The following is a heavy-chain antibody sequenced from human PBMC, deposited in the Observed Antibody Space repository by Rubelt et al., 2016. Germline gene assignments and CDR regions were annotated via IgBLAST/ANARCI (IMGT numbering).Heavy chain of an antibody. CDR2: IYYSGST. V-gene: IGHV4-39*07. D-gene: IGHD6-13*01. Sequence: QLQLQESGPGLVKPSETLSLTCTVSGGSLSSSSYYWGWIRQPPGKGLEWIGSIYYSGSTYYSPSLKSRVTISVDTSKNQFSLKLSSVTAADTAVYYCARGAGRWKNSSWYKIDYWGQGTLVTVSS. CDR3: ARGAGRWKNSSWYKIDY. J-gene: IGHJ4*02. CDR1: GGSLSSSSYY.